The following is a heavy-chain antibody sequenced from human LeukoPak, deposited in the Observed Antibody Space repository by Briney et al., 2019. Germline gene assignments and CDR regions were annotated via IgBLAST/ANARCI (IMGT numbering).Heavy chain of an antibody. D-gene: IGHD3-10*01. J-gene: IGHJ4*02. CDR2: IYYSGST. CDR3: ASDGSGSSPIDY. Sequence: NPSETLSLTCTVSGGSISSSSYYWGWIRQPPGKGLEWIGSIYYSGSTYYNPSLKSRVTISVDTSKNQFSLKLSSVTAADTAVYYCASDGSGSSPIDYWGQGTLVTVSS. V-gene: IGHV4-39*01. CDR1: GGSISSSSYY.